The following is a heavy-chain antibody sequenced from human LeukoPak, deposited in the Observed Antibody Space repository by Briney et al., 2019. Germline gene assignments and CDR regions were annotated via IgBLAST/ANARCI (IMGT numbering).Heavy chain of an antibody. CDR2: ISSSSSYI. CDR1: GFTFSSYS. V-gene: IGHV3-21*01. CDR3: ARLIAARRGGAFDY. J-gene: IGHJ4*02. D-gene: IGHD6-6*01. Sequence: GGSLRLSCAASGFTFSSYSMNWVRRAPGKGLEWVSSISSSSSYIYYADSVKGRFTISRDNAKNSLYLQMNSLRAEDTAVYYCARLIAARRGGAFDYWGQGTLVTVSS.